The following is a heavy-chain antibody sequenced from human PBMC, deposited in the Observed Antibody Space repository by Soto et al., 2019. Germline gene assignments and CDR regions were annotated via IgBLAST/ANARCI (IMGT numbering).Heavy chain of an antibody. V-gene: IGHV3-21*01. CDR3: AKHAAAAAPDY. Sequence: PGGSLRLSCAASGFTFNTYTMSWFGQAPGRGLEWVASISRTSNYIYYVDSVKGRFTISRDNAKNSLYLQMNSLRAEDTAVYYCAKHAAAAAPDYWGQGTLVTVSS. J-gene: IGHJ4*02. CDR1: GFTFNTYT. D-gene: IGHD6-13*01. CDR2: ISRTSNYI.